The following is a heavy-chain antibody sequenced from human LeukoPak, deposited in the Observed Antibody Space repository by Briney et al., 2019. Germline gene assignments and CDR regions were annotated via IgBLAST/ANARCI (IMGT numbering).Heavy chain of an antibody. J-gene: IGHJ4*02. CDR2: IYYSGST. D-gene: IGHD1-1*01. Sequence: SETLSLTCTVSVGSISSYYWSWIRQPPGKGLEWIGYIYYSGSTNYNPSLKSRVTISVDTSKNQFSLKLSSVTAADTAVYYCARASHWNQLHYFDYWGQGTLVTVSS. V-gene: IGHV4-59*01. CDR1: VGSISSYY. CDR3: ARASHWNQLHYFDY.